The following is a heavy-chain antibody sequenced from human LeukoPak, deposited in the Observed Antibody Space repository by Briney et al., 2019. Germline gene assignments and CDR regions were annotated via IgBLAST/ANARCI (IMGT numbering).Heavy chain of an antibody. D-gene: IGHD2-15*01. CDR3: ARDRDCGRFSCGAYYFES. V-gene: IGHV3-21*01. CDR1: GFTFSNSG. CDR2: ISSSSSYI. J-gene: IGHJ4*02. Sequence: PGGSLRLSCAASGFTFSNSGMDWVRQAPGKGLEWVSSISSSSSYIHYTDSVKGRFTISRDNAKNSLHLQMNSLRAEDTAVYFCARDRDCGRFSCGAYYFESWGQGTLVTVSS.